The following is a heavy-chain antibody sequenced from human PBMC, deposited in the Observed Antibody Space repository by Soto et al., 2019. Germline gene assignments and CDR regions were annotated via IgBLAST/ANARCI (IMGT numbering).Heavy chain of an antibody. J-gene: IGHJ6*02. CDR1: GGTFSSYA. CDR3: ARDLKRYSSSPIGRLDKNYYYYYGMDV. Sequence: SVKVSCKASGGTFSSYAISWVRQAPGQGLEWMGGIIPIFGTANYAQKFQGRVTITADESTSTAYMELSSLRSEDTAVYYCARDLKRYSSSPIGRLDKNYYYYYGMDVWGQGTTVIVSS. D-gene: IGHD6-6*01. CDR2: IIPIFGTA. V-gene: IGHV1-69*13.